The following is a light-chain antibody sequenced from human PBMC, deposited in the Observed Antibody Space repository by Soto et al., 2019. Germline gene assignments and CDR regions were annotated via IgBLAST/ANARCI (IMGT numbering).Light chain of an antibody. CDR2: GAF. J-gene: IGKJ1*01. V-gene: IGKV3-20*01. CDR3: QQYGRSPPSWT. Sequence: EIVLTQSPGTLSLSPGERATLFCRATQYITNSQLAWYQQKPGQAPRLLIFGAFNRATGIPDRFSGSGSGTDFTLTITRLEPEDFAVYYCQQYGRSPPSWTFGQGTKVDIK. CDR1: QYITNSQ.